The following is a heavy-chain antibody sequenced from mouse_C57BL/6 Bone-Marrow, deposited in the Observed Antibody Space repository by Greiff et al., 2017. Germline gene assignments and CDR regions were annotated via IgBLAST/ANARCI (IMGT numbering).Heavy chain of an antibody. CDR1: GYTFTSYW. CDR3: ARRIYYDYDWFAY. V-gene: IGHV1-52*01. J-gene: IGHJ3*01. Sequence: QVQLQQPGAELVRPGSSVKLSCKASGYTFTSYWMHWVKQRPIQGLEWIGNIDPSDSETHYNQKFKDKATLTVDQSSSTAYMQLSSLTSEDSAVYYCARRIYYDYDWFAYWGQGTLVTVSA. CDR2: IDPSDSET. D-gene: IGHD2-4*01.